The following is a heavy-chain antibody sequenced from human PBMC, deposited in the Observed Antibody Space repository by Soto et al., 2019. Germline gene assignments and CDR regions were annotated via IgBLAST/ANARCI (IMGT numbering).Heavy chain of an antibody. CDR1: GSSISSSNW. CDR2: MYHGGNT. V-gene: IGHV4-4*02. J-gene: IGHJ4*02. CDR3: ARANAYRRGADD. Sequence: QVRLQESGPGLVKPSGTLSLTCAVSGSSISSSNWWSWVRQSPGKGLEWIGEMYHGGNTNYNPSLNIRVTISVDKSKNQVSLTLTSVTAADTAGYFCARANAYRRGADDWGQGTLVTVSS. D-gene: IGHD2-2*01.